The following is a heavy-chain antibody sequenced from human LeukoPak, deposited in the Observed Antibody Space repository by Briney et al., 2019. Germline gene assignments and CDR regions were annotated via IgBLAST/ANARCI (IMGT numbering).Heavy chain of an antibody. CDR1: GDSVSSNRVA. V-gene: IGHV6-1*01. CDR2: TYYRSKWYN. CDR3: AKTSRGGFDY. J-gene: IGHJ4*02. Sequence: SQTLSLTCASSGDSVSSNRVAWNWIRQSPSRGVEWLGKTYYRSKWYNDYAVSVKSRITINPDTSKNQFSLQLNSVTPEETAVYYCAKTSRGGFDYWGQGTLVTVSA. D-gene: IGHD3-10*01.